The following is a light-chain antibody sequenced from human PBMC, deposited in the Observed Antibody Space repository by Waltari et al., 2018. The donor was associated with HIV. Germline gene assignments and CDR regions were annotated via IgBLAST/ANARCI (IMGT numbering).Light chain of an antibody. CDR2: RSV. CDR3: VAWDDGLRGVV. J-gene: IGLJ2*01. CDR1: TSNIGSND. Sequence: SVLTQPPSASGTPGQRVTISCSGGTSNIGSNDVFWYQHLPGTAPKLLIHRSVRRPSGVPDRFSGSTSWNSASRAIGGLRSEDEADYYCVAWDDGLRGVVFGGGTRVAVL. V-gene: IGLV1-47*01.